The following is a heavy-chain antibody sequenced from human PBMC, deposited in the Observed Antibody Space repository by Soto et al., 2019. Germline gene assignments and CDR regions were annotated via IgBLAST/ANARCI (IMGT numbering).Heavy chain of an antibody. J-gene: IGHJ5*02. CDR2: INQDGSDQ. CDR3: ATSMRHTLNP. Sequence: EVQVVESGGGVVQPGGSLRLSCAASGFTFSSHWMTWVRQVPGKGLEWVANINQDGSDQYYVDSVKGRFTISRDNAKNSLCLHMNSLRVEDTAVYYCATSMRHTLNPWGQGTLVTVSS. V-gene: IGHV3-7*01. CDR1: GFTFSSHW. D-gene: IGHD2-8*01.